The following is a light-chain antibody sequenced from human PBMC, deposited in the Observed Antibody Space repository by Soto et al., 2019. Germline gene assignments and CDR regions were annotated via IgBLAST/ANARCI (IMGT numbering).Light chain of an antibody. V-gene: IGKV1-39*01. CDR1: QSISSY. Sequence: DIQMTQSPSSLSASVGDRVTITCRASQSISSYLNWYQQKPGKAPKLLIYAASSLQSGVPSRFSGSGSGTDFTLTISSMQTEDFANYYCQQSYSTPYTFGQGTKVDSK. J-gene: IGKJ2*01. CDR3: QQSYSTPYT. CDR2: AAS.